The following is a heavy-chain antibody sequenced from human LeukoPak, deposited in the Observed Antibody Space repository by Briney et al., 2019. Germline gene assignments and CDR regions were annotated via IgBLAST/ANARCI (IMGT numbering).Heavy chain of an antibody. V-gene: IGHV3-49*04. CDR2: IRGKAYGGTT. CDR1: GFTFGDYA. CDR3: TRVGYYDSSGTFDI. J-gene: IGHJ3*02. D-gene: IGHD3-22*01. Sequence: GGSLRLSCTASGFTFGDYAMSWVRQAPGKGLEWVGFIRGKAYGGTTEYAASVKGRFTISRDDSKSIAYLQMNSLKTEDTAVYYCTRVGYYDSSGTFDIWGQGTMVTVSS.